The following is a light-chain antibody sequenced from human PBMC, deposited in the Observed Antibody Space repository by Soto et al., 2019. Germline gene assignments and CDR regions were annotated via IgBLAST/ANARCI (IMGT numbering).Light chain of an antibody. Sequence: EIVLTQSPGTLSLSRGERATLSCRASQSVSFSYLAWYQPKPGQAPRFLIYGASSRATGIPDRFSGSGSATDFTLTISRLEPEDFAVYFCQQYGSSPLTFGGGTKVEIK. CDR3: QQYGSSPLT. CDR2: GAS. V-gene: IGKV3-20*01. CDR1: QSVSFSY. J-gene: IGKJ4*01.